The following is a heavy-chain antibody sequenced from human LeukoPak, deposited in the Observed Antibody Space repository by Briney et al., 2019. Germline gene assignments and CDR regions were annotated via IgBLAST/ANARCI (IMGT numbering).Heavy chain of an antibody. J-gene: IGHJ3*02. CDR1: GGTFSSYA. D-gene: IGHD2-15*01. Sequence: ASAKVSCKASGGTFSSYAISWVRQAPGQGLEWMGGIIPIFGTANYAQKFQGRVTITTDESTSTAYMELSSLRSEDTAVYYCARSNVVVVAATPDAFDIWGQGTMVTVSS. V-gene: IGHV1-69*05. CDR3: ARSNVVVVAATPDAFDI. CDR2: IIPIFGTA.